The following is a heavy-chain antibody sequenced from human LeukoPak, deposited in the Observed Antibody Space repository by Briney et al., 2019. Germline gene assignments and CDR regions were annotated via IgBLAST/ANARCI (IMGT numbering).Heavy chain of an antibody. CDR3: ARTTMVWKNWFDP. CDR2: INPNSGGT. CDR1: GYTFTGYY. V-gene: IGHV1-2*02. D-gene: IGHD3-10*01. Sequence: ASVKVSCKASGYTFTGYYMHWVRQAPGQGLEWMGWINPNSGGTNYAQKFQGRVTMTRDTSISTAYMELSRLRSDDTAVYYCARTTMVWKNWFDPWGQGTLVTVSS. J-gene: IGHJ5*02.